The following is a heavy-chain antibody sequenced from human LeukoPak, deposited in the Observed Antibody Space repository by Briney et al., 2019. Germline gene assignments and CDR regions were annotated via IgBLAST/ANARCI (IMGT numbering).Heavy chain of an antibody. CDR3: ARGDYGYYYGLDV. D-gene: IGHD4-17*01. J-gene: IGHJ6*02. Sequence: GESLKISCKGSGYSFTSYWIGWVRQMPGRGLEWMGIIYPGDSDTRYSPSFQGQVTISADKSISTAYLQWSSLKASDTAMYFCARGDYGYYYGLDVWGQGITVTVSS. CDR2: IYPGDSDT. V-gene: IGHV5-51*01. CDR1: GYSFTSYW.